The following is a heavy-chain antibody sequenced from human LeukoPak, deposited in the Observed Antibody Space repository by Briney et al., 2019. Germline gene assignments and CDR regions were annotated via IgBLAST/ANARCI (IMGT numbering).Heavy chain of an antibody. CDR2: IKQDGSEK. D-gene: IGHD1-26*01. Sequence: PGGSLRLSCTTSGFTFSTYWMNWVRQAPGKGLEWVADIKQDGSEKYHVDPVKGRFTISRDNAKNSLYLQMNSLRAEDTAVYYCARKGGATTYGYYYYYMDVWGKGTTVTISS. CDR3: ARKGGATTYGYYYYYMDV. CDR1: GFTFSTYW. V-gene: IGHV3-7*01. J-gene: IGHJ6*03.